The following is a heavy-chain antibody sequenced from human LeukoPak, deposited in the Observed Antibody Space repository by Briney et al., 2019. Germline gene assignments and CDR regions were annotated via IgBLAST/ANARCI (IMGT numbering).Heavy chain of an antibody. CDR3: ARDGDYGDYYYYYYMDV. CDR2: INHSGST. D-gene: IGHD4-17*01. J-gene: IGHJ6*03. V-gene: IGHV4-34*01. CDR1: GGSFSGYY. Sequence: SETLSLTCAVYGGSFSGYYWSWIRQPPGKGLEWIGEINHSGSTNYNPSLKSRVTISVDTSKNQFSLKLSSVTAADTAVYYCARDGDYGDYYYYYYMDVWGKGTTVTVSS.